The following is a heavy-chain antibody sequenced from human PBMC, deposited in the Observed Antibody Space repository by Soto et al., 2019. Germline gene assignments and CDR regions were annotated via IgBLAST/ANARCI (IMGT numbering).Heavy chain of an antibody. CDR3: ARNNWNYKLDY. D-gene: IGHD1-7*01. CDR2: IYYSGST. V-gene: IGHV4-31*03. CDR1: GGSISSGGYY. Sequence: SETLSLTCTVSGGSISSGGYYWSWIRQHPGKGLEWIGYIYYSGSTYYNPSLKSRVTISVDTSKNQFSLKLSSVTAADTAVYYCARNNWNYKLDYWGQGTLVTVSS. J-gene: IGHJ4*02.